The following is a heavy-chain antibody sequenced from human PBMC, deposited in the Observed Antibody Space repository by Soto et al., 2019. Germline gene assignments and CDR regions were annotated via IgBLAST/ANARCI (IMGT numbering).Heavy chain of an antibody. CDR3: ARSIAAAGIRYYYYGMDV. Sequence: PXGSLRLSCAASGFTFSSYWMHWVRQAPGKGLVWVSRINSDGSSTSYADSVKGRFTISRDNAKNTLYLQMNSLRAEDTAVYYCARSIAAAGIRYYYYGMDVWGQGTTVTVSS. CDR2: INSDGSST. J-gene: IGHJ6*02. CDR1: GFTFSSYW. D-gene: IGHD6-13*01. V-gene: IGHV3-74*01.